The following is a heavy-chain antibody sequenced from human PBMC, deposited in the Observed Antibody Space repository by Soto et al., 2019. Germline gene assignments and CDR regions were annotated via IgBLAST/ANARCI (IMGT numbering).Heavy chain of an antibody. CDR1: GFSFTTYG. V-gene: IGHV1-18*01. J-gene: IGHJ2*01. CDR3: ARAYSYGSYWYFDL. D-gene: IGHD5-18*01. Sequence: QVHLVQSGAEVKKPGASVKVSCKASGFSFTTYGVTWVRQAPGQGLEWMGWITVDNGNTNYAQKLQGRVTMTTDTSTKTAYMELWRLRSDDTAVYHCARAYSYGSYWYFDLWGRGTLVTVSS. CDR2: ITVDNGNT.